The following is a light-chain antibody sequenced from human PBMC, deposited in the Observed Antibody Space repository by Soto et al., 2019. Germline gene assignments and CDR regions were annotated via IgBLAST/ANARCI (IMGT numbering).Light chain of an antibody. CDR3: AAWDDSLNGHVV. CDR2: SNN. V-gene: IGLV1-44*01. J-gene: IGLJ2*01. Sequence: QLVLTQPPSASGTPGQRVTISCSGSSSNIGSNTVNWYQQLPGTAPKLLIYSNNQRPSGVPDRFSGSKSGTSASLAISGLQSEDEADYYCAAWDDSLNGHVVFGGWTKLTVL. CDR1: SSNIGSNT.